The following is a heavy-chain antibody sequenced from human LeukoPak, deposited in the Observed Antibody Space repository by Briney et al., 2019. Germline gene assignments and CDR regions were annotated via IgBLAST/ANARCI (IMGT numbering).Heavy chain of an antibody. CDR3: TRDRNDYGVPDAFDI. CDR1: GFTFSDFS. CDR2: IPRVSSHT. V-gene: IGHV3-11*06. Sequence: PGGSLLQAFSTHGFTFSDFSRTSGHQAPAKVQEWDSSIPRVSSHTTYFESDQVRFTISRDKHKDLLYLQLNGLRGDDSGIYYGTRDRNDYGVPDAFDIWGQGTVVTVSS. D-gene: IGHD4-17*01. J-gene: IGHJ3*02.